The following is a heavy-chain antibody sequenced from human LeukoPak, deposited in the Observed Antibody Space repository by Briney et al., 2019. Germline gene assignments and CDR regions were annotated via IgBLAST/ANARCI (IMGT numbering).Heavy chain of an antibody. CDR2: ISWNSGSI. D-gene: IGHD6-19*01. CDR1: GFTFDDYA. Sequence: GGSLRLSCAASGFTFDDYAMHWVRQAPGKGLEWVSGISWNSGSIGYADSVKGRFTISRDNAKNSLYLQMNSLRAEDTAFYYCAKGKAVAGFLRGYFDYWGQGTLVTVSS. V-gene: IGHV3-9*01. J-gene: IGHJ4*02. CDR3: AKGKAVAGFLRGYFDY.